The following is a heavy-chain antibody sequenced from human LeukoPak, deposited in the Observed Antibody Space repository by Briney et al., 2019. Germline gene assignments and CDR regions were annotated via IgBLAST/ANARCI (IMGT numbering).Heavy chain of an antibody. J-gene: IGHJ6*02. CDR2: MNPNSGNT. D-gene: IGHD2-2*01. CDR1: GYTFTSYD. CDR3: ATRGGSTSYYYYYYYGMDV. Sequence: ASVKVSCKASGYTFTSYDTHWVRQATGQGLEWLGWMNPNSGNTGYAQKFQGRVTMTRNTSISTAYMELSSLRSEDTAVYYCATRGGSTSYYYYYYYGMDVWGQGTTVTVSS. V-gene: IGHV1-8*01.